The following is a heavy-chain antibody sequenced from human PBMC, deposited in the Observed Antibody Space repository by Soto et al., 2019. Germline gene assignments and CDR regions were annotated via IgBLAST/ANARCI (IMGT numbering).Heavy chain of an antibody. CDR2: ISASGGAT. CDR1: RFTFTSYA. J-gene: IGHJ4*02. Sequence: GGSRRPSCVAYRFTFTSYAMSWVRQAPGKGLEWVAAISASGGATIHADSVKGRLTISRDTSKNTLYLQMNSLRAEDTAVYYCAKDVEGGSLFRGAFDYWGQGTQVTVSS. V-gene: IGHV3-23*01. CDR3: AKDVEGGSLFRGAFDY. D-gene: IGHD1-26*01.